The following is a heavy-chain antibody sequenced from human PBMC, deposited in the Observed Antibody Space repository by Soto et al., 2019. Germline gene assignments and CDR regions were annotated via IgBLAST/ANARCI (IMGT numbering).Heavy chain of an antibody. D-gene: IGHD3-10*01. Sequence: EVQLVESGGGLVQPGGSLRLSCAASGLTVSSNYMSWVRQAPGKGLEWVSVIYSGGSTYYADSVKGRFTISRDNSKNTLYLQMNRRRAEDTAVCYCARDFYYYGSGTMGGYFDYWGQGTLVTVSS. CDR1: GLTVSSNY. CDR2: IYSGGST. V-gene: IGHV3-66*01. J-gene: IGHJ4*02. CDR3: ARDFYYYGSGTMGGYFDY.